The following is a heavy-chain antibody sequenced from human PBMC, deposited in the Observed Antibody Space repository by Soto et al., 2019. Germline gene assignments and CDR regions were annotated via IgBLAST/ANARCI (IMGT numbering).Heavy chain of an antibody. V-gene: IGHV3-23*01. J-gene: IGHJ6*02. CDR1: GFTCSSYD. D-gene: IGHD1-26*01. CDR3: AKGLRSLLRNQHYYGLDV. Sequence: PGGSLRLSCAASGFTCSSYDMSWVRQSPGKGLEWVSTILVGGSTHYADSVKGRFTISRDNSKRALSLQMSSLREEDTATYYCAKGLRSLLRNQHYYGLDVCGRGTKVTVSS. CDR2: ILVGGST.